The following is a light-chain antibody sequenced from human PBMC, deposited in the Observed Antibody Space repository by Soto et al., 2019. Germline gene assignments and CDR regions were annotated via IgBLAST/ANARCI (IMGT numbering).Light chain of an antibody. CDR1: QSVSSD. Sequence: EVVMTQSPATLSLSPGERATLFCRASQSVSSDLAWYQQKPGQAPRLLIYGASTRATDIPARFSGGGSGTEFTLTISNLQSEDFGIYYCQQYNDWHPITFGPGTKVDIK. CDR2: GAS. CDR3: QQYNDWHPIT. J-gene: IGKJ3*01. V-gene: IGKV3-15*01.